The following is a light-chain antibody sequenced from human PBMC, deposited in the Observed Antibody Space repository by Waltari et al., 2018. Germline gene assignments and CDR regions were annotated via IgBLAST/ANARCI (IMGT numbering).Light chain of an antibody. J-gene: IGLJ3*02. V-gene: IGLV1-40*01. Sequence: QSVLTQPPPMSGAPGPAVTIPVRGGNANYGAGYVCHGYHQFPGTAPKLLIFGNTNRPTGVPGRFSGSKSGTSASLAIAGLQSEDEAVYYCQSFDSSLSASVFGGGTKLTVL. CDR1: NANYGAGYV. CDR3: QSFDSSLSASV. CDR2: GNT.